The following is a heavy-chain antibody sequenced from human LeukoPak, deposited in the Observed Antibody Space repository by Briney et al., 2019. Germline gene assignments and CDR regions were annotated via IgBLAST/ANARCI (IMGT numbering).Heavy chain of an antibody. CDR2: IYYSGSN. CDR3: ARDFKYGSGSYSPWYFDL. J-gene: IGHJ2*01. Sequence: TASETLSLTCTVSGGSISSYYWSWIRQPPGKGLEWIGYIYYSGSNNYNPSLKSRVTISVDTSKNQFSLKLSSVTAADTAVYYCARDFKYGSGSYSPWYFDLWGRDTLVTVSS. V-gene: IGHV4-59*01. CDR1: GGSISSYY. D-gene: IGHD3-10*01.